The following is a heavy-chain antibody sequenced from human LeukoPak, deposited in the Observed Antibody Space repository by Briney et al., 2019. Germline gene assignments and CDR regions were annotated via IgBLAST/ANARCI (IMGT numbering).Heavy chain of an antibody. J-gene: IGHJ5*02. CDR3: ARQWLLLENWFAP. CDR2: IYPGDSDT. CDR1: GYNFTSYL. Sequence: GESLKISCKGSGYNFTSYLIGWVRQMPGKGLEWMGIIYPGDSDTRYSPSFQGQVTISADKSISTAYLKWSSLKASDTAMYYCARQWLLLENWFAPWGQGTLVTVSS. V-gene: IGHV5-51*01. D-gene: IGHD3-22*01.